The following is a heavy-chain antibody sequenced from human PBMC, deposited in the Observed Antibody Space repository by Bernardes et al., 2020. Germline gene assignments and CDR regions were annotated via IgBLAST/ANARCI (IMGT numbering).Heavy chain of an antibody. CDR2: ISAYNGNT. V-gene: IGHV1-18*01. J-gene: IGHJ4*02. CDR1: GYTFTSYG. CDR3: ARDPYDMGSGSYYNQPKPFDY. Sequence: ASVKVSCKASGYTFTSYGISWVRQAPGQGLEWMGWISAYNGNTNYAQKLQGRVTMTTDTSTSTAYMELRSLRSDDTAVYYCARDPYDMGSGSYYNQPKPFDYWGQGTLVTVSS. D-gene: IGHD3-10*01.